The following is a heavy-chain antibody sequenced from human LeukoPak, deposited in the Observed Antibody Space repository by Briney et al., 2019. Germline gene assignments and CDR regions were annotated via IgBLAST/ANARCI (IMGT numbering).Heavy chain of an antibody. J-gene: IGHJ4*02. V-gene: IGHV3-48*02. D-gene: IGHD6-19*01. CDR3: ARGRGSDLYHLDY. Sequence: GGSLRLSCAASGFTFSSYNMHWVRQPPGKGLEWPSFISSGSSIIYYADSVKGRFTISRDNAKNSLYLQMNSLRDEDMAVYYCARGRGSDLYHLDYWGQGTLVTVSS. CDR1: GFTFSSYN. CDR2: ISSGSSII.